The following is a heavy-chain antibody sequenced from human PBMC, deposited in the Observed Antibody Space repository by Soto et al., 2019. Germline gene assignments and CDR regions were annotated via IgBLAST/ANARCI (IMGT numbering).Heavy chain of an antibody. CDR1: GFTFGRYW. Sequence: GGSLRLSCAVSGFTFGRYWMTWVRQAPGKGLEWVANIRQDGSETYYAGSLKGRFTISRDNGKSSLYLQMNSLRVEDTAVYYCARVRDYYDSSGYGYWGQGTLVTAPQ. J-gene: IGHJ4*02. V-gene: IGHV3-7*01. CDR2: IRQDGSET. D-gene: IGHD3-22*01. CDR3: ARVRDYYDSSGYGY.